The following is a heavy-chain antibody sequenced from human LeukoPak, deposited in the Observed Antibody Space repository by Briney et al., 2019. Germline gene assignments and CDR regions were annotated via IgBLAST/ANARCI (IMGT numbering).Heavy chain of an antibody. Sequence: GGSLRLSCAAPGFTFSSHGMHWGRQALGKGLEWVAVIWYDGSKKYHADSVKGRFTISRDNSKNTLYLQMNSLRAEDTAVYYCARDLLGYSYDAYYFDFWGQGTLVTVSS. CDR1: GFTFSSHG. J-gene: IGHJ4*02. V-gene: IGHV3-33*01. CDR2: IWYDGSKK. D-gene: IGHD5-18*01. CDR3: ARDLLGYSYDAYYFDF.